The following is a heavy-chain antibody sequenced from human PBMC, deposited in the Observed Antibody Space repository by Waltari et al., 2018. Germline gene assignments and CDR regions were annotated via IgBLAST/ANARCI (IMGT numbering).Heavy chain of an antibody. V-gene: IGHV4-59*01. CDR1: GGSISSYY. D-gene: IGHD1-26*01. CDR2: IYYSGST. CDR3: ARSRWELEGDAFDI. Sequence: QVQLQESGPGLVKPSETLSPTCTVPGGSISSYYWSWIRQPPGKGLEWIGYIYYSGSTNYNPSLKSRVTISVDTSKNQFSLKLSSVTAADTAVYYCARSRWELEGDAFDIWGQGTMVTVSS. J-gene: IGHJ3*02.